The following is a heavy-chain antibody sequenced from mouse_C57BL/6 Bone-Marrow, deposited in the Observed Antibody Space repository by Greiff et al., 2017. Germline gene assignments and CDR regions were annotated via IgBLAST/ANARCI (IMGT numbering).Heavy chain of an antibody. CDR2: IYPGSGNT. Sequence: QVQLQQSGAELVRPGASVKLSCKASGYTFTDYYINWVKQRPGQGLEWIARIYPGSGNTYYNEKFKGKATLTAEKSSSTAYMQLSSLTSEDSAVYFCARSLRRNYYAMDYWGQGTSVTVSS. CDR3: ARSLRRNYYAMDY. V-gene: IGHV1-76*01. J-gene: IGHJ4*01. CDR1: GYTFTDYY. D-gene: IGHD1-2*01.